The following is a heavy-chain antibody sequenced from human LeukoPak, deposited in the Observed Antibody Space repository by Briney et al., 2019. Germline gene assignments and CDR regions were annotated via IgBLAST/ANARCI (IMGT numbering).Heavy chain of an antibody. V-gene: IGHV3-NL1*01. D-gene: IGHD3-22*01. CDR2: IHSDGST. CDR1: GFTFSSYG. CDR3: ARDLDYYDSSGSHRRRNYFDY. Sequence: GGSLRLSCAASGFTFSSYGMHWVRQAPGKGLEWVSIIHSDGSTYYADSVKGRFTISRDTSKNTLYLQMNSLRGEDTAMYYCARDLDYYDSSGSHRRRNYFDYWGQGTLVTVSS. J-gene: IGHJ4*02.